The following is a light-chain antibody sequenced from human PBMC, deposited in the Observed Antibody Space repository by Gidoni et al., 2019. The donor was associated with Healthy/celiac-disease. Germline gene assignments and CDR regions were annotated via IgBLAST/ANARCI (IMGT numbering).Light chain of an antibody. CDR1: QSVSSSY. V-gene: IGKV3-20*01. CDR3: QQYGSSPRT. J-gene: IGKJ1*01. CDR2: GAS. Sequence: DIVLTQSPGTLSLSPGERATLSCRASQSVSSSYLAWYQQKPGQAPRLRIYGASSRATGIPDRFSGSGSGTDFTLTISRLEPEDFAVYYCQQYGSSPRTFGQGTKVESK.